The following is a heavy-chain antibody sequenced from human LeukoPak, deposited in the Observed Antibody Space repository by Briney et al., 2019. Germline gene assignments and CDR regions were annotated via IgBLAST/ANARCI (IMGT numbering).Heavy chain of an antibody. CDR3: AKKILGISYCFDY. D-gene: IGHD3-10*01. V-gene: IGHV3-23*01. Sequence: PGGSLRLSCAASGFTFSSYGISWVRQAPGKGLEWVSFISGTGGSTYYADSVKGRFTISRDNSKNTIYLQMNSLRAEDTAVYYSAKKILGISYCFDYWGQGTLVTVSS. CDR2: ISGTGGST. CDR1: GFTFSSYG. J-gene: IGHJ4*02.